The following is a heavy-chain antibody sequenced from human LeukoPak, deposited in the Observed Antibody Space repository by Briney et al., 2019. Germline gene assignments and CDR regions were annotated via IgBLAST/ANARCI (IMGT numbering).Heavy chain of an antibody. V-gene: IGHV1-69*04. Sequence: SVKVSCKASGYTFTGYYMHWVRQAPGQGLEWMGRIIPILGIANYAQKFQGRVTITADKSTSTAYMELSSLRSEDTAVYYCARDLGRESWFDPWGQGTLVTVSS. CDR3: ARDLGRESWFDP. J-gene: IGHJ5*02. CDR2: IIPILGIA. CDR1: GYTFTGYY. D-gene: IGHD3-16*01.